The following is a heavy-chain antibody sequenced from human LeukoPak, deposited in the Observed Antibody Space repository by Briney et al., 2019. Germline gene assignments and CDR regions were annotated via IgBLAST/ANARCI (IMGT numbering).Heavy chain of an antibody. Sequence: ASVKVPCKASGYTFTGYYMHWVRQAPGQGLEWMGWINPNSGGTNYAQKFQGRVTMTRDTSISTAYMELRSLRSDDTAVYYCARGVTTVTTTWFDPWGQGTLVTVSS. CDR3: ARGVTTVTTTWFDP. J-gene: IGHJ5*02. CDR1: GYTFTGYY. CDR2: INPNSGGT. D-gene: IGHD4-17*01. V-gene: IGHV1-2*02.